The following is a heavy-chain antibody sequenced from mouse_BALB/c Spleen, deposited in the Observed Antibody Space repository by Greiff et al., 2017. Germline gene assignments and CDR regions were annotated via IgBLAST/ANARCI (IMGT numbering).Heavy chain of an antibody. Sequence: EAQLQQSGAELVKPGASVKLSCTASGFNIKDTYMHWVKQRPEQGLEWIGRIDPANGNTKYDPKFQGKATITADTSSNTAYLQLSSLTSEDTAVYYCARYYYGSRDYAMDYWGQGTSVTVSS. D-gene: IGHD1-1*01. CDR2: IDPANGNT. CDR1: GFNIKDTY. CDR3: ARYYYGSRDYAMDY. V-gene: IGHV14-3*02. J-gene: IGHJ4*01.